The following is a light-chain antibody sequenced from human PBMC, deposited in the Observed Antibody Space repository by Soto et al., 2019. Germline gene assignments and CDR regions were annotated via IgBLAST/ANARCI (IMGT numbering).Light chain of an antibody. J-gene: IGLJ1*01. Sequence: QSAPTQPPSASGSPGQSVTISCTGTSSDVGGYKYVSWYQQHPGKAPKLMIYEVNKRPSGVPDRFSGSKSGNTASLTVSGLQAEDEADYYCSSSAGSNNLYVFGTGTKVTVL. CDR2: EVN. V-gene: IGLV2-8*01. CDR3: SSSAGSNNLYV. CDR1: SSDVGGYKY.